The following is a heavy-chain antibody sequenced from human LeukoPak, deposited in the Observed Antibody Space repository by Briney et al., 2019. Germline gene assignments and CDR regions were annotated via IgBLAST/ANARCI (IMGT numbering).Heavy chain of an antibody. V-gene: IGHV4-59*08. D-gene: IGHD2-2*01. CDR3: ARLDSGIVVVPAASPYYYYYMDV. J-gene: IGHJ6*03. CDR1: GGSISSYY. Sequence: SETLSLTCTVSGGSISSYYWSWIRQPPGKGLEWIGYIYYSGSTNYNPSLKSRVTISVDTSKNQFSLKLSSVTAADTAVYYCARLDSGIVVVPAASPYYYYYMDVWGKGTTVTVSS. CDR2: IYYSGST.